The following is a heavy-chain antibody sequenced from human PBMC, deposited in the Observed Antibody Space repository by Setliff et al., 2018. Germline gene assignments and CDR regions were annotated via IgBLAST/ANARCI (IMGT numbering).Heavy chain of an antibody. CDR1: GGPIGSGTYY. CDR2: ISYTGGT. J-gene: IGHJ3*02. Sequence: SETLSLTCDVSGGPIGSGTYYWSWIRQPPGKGLEWIGFISYTGGTYYNPSLKSRVTMSLDMSKNQFSLKLRSMTAADTAVYYCARDAFDIWGQGTMVTVSS. CDR3: ARDAFDI. V-gene: IGHV4-30-4*08.